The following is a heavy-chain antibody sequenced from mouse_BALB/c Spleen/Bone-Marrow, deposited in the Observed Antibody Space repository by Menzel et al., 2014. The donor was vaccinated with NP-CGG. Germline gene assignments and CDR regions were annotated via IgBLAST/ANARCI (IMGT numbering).Heavy chain of an antibody. V-gene: IGHV5-6-3*01. D-gene: IGHD2-13*01. CDR2: INSNGGTT. CDR1: GFTFSNYG. Sequence: EVKLVDSGGGLVQPGGSLKLSCAASGFTFSNYGMSWVRQTPDKRLDLVATINSNGGTTYYPDSVKGRFTISRDNAKNTLYLQMSSLKSEDTAMYFCARGLYYVAYGPGFAYWGQGTLVTVSA. CDR3: ARGLYYVAYGPGFAY. J-gene: IGHJ3*01.